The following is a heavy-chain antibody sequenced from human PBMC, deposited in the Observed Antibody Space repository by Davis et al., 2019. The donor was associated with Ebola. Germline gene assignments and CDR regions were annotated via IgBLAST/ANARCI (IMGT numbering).Heavy chain of an antibody. J-gene: IGHJ6*03. D-gene: IGHD5-24*01. CDR3: TKDSQGPYKYHIDV. V-gene: IGHV3-7*03. CDR1: GFTFSSFG. CDR2: MNQDGSQI. Sequence: PGGSLRLSCSASGFTFSSFGMHWVRQAPGKGLEWVANMNQDGSQIYYLGSVKGRFIISRDNARGSFFLQMNSLRAEDTALYYCTKDSQGPYKYHIDVWGKGTTVTVSS.